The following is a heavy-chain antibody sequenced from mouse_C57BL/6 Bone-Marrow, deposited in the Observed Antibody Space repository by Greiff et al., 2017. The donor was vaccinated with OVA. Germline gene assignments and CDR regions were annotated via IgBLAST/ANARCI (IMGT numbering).Heavy chain of an antibody. CDR2: IHPNSGST. CDR3: ARESQVVPCYVDY. CDR1: GYTFTSYW. J-gene: IGHJ2*01. Sequence: VQLQQPGAELVKPGASVKLSCKASGYTFTSYWMHWVKQRPGQGLEWIGMIHPNSGSTNYNEKFKSKATLTVDKSSSTAYMQLNSLTSEDSAVYYCARESQVVPCYVDYWGQGTTLTVSS. D-gene: IGHD1-1*01. V-gene: IGHV1-64*01.